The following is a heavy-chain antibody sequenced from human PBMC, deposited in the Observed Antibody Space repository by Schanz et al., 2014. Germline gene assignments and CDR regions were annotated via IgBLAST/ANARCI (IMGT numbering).Heavy chain of an antibody. Sequence: EVQLVESGGGLVQPGGSLRLSCGGSGFTFSSYAMHWVRQAPGKGLEWVSSISHSGGSKYYADSVKGRFTISRDNSENTLYLQMNSLSADDTAVCYCAKGMGYCSGGTCYDYYYYGLDVWGQGTTVTVSS. CDR1: GFTFSSYA. CDR2: ISHSGGSK. V-gene: IGHV3-23*04. D-gene: IGHD2-15*01. J-gene: IGHJ6*02. CDR3: AKGMGYCSGGTCYDYYYYGLDV.